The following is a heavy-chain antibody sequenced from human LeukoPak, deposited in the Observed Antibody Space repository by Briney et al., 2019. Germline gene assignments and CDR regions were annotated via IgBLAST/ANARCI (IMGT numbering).Heavy chain of an antibody. CDR1: GGSISSRNW. D-gene: IGHD3-22*01. CDR2: IHHSGST. Sequence: SETLSLTCAVSGGSISSRNWWSWVRQPPGKGLEWIAEIHHSGSTNYNPSLKSRVTISVDTSKNQFSLKLSSVTAADTAVYYCASRITMIVVGQSLFDYWGQGTLVTVSS. CDR3: ASRITMIVVGQSLFDY. V-gene: IGHV4-4*02. J-gene: IGHJ4*02.